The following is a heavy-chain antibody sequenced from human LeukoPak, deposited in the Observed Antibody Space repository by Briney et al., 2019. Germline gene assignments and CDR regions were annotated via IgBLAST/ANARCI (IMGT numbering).Heavy chain of an antibody. CDR1: GFTFSSYG. CDR3: AKVLHYYDSSGYLDY. V-gene: IGHV3-30*02. Sequence: PGGSLRLSCAASGFTFSSYGMHWVRQAPGKGLEWVAFIRYDGSNKYYADSVKGRFTISRDNSKNTLYLQMNSLRAEDTAVYYCAKVLHYYDSSGYLDYWGQGTLVTVSS. D-gene: IGHD3-22*01. J-gene: IGHJ4*02. CDR2: IRYDGSNK.